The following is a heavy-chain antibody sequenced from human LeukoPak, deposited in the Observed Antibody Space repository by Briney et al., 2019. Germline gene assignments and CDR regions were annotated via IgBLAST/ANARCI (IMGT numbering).Heavy chain of an antibody. D-gene: IGHD3-22*01. CDR1: GFTFSSYE. J-gene: IGHJ4*02. V-gene: IGHV3-48*03. CDR3: AREGRGYYDSSGYKFFDY. Sequence: PGGSLRLSCAASGFTFSSYEMNWVRQAPGKGLEWVSYISSSGSTIYYADSVKGRFTISRDNAKNSLYLQMNSLRAEDTAVYYCAREGRGYYDSSGYKFFDYWGQGTLVTVSS. CDR2: ISSSGSTI.